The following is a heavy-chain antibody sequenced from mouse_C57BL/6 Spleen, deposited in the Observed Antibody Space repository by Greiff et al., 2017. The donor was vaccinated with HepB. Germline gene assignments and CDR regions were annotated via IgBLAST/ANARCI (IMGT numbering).Heavy chain of an antibody. CDR2: IYPGDGDT. Sequence: QVQLQQSGAELVKPGASVKISCKASGYAFSSYWMNWVKQRPGKGLEWIGQIYPGDGDTNYNGKFKGKATLTADKSSSTAYMQLSSLTSEDSAVYFGARGETAQADFDYWGQGTTLTVSS. D-gene: IGHD3-2*02. CDR3: ARGETAQADFDY. J-gene: IGHJ2*01. V-gene: IGHV1-80*01. CDR1: GYAFSSYW.